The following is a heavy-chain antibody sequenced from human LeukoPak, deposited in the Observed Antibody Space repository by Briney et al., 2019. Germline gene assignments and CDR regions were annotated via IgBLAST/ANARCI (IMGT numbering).Heavy chain of an antibody. CDR3: ARESPYNWNSDY. Sequence: ASVKVSCKASGYTFTSNDINWVRQATGQGLEWMGWMNPNSGNTGYAQKFQGRVTMTRNTSISTAYMELSSLRSEDTAVYYCARESPYNWNSDYWGQGTLVTVSS. CDR1: GYTFTSND. J-gene: IGHJ4*02. CDR2: MNPNSGNT. D-gene: IGHD1/OR15-1a*01. V-gene: IGHV1-8*01.